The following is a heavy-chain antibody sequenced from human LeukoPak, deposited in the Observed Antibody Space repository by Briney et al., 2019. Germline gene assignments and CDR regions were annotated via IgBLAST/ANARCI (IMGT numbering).Heavy chain of an antibody. CDR1: GGSISSGSYY. V-gene: IGHV4-61*02. CDR2: IYTSGST. CDR3: SRMRTLPTADFDY. Sequence: SETLSLTCAVSGGSISSGSYYWSWIRQPAGKGLEWIGRIYTSGSTNYNPSLKSRVTISVDTSKNQFSLKLSSVTAADTAVYYCSRMRTLPTADFDYWGQGTLVTVSA. D-gene: IGHD2-2*01. J-gene: IGHJ4*02.